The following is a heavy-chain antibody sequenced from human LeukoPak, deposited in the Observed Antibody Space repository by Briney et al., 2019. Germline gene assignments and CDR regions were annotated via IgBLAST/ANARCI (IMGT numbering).Heavy chain of an antibody. Sequence: PSETLSLTCTVSGGSISSYYWSWIRQPPPKGLERIGYIYYSGSTNYNPSLKSRVTVSVDTSKNQFSLKLSSVTAADTAVYYCASKYYGDYGWYFDYWGQGTLVTVSS. CDR2: IYYSGST. CDR1: GGSISSYY. V-gene: IGHV4-59*08. J-gene: IGHJ4*02. CDR3: ASKYYGDYGWYFDY. D-gene: IGHD4-17*01.